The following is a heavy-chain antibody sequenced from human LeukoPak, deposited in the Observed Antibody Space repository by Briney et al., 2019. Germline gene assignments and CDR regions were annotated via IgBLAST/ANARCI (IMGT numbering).Heavy chain of an antibody. J-gene: IGHJ4*02. D-gene: IGHD3-22*01. Sequence: GGSLRLSCAASGFTFNSYSMSWVRQAPGKGLEWVSYISSSSSEIYYADSVKGRFTTSRDNTTSSLYLQMNSLRAEETAVYYCGRGPYDSKGYQIDGWGQGTLVSV. V-gene: IGHV3-21*06. CDR3: GRGPYDSKGYQIDG. CDR2: ISSSSSEI. CDR1: GFTFNSYS.